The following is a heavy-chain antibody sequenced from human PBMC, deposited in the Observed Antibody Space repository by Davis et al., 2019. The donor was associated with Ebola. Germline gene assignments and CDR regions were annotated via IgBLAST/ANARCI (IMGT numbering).Heavy chain of an antibody. CDR1: GYTFPSYD. Sequence: ASVTVPCQASGYTFPSYDINWVRQATGQGLEWMGWMNPNSGNTGYAQKFQGRVTITRNTSISTAYMELSSLRSEDTAVYYCARGVINSGPYYFDYWGQGTLVTVSS. D-gene: IGHD6-19*01. V-gene: IGHV1-8*03. CDR2: MNPNSGNT. CDR3: ARGVINSGPYYFDY. J-gene: IGHJ4*02.